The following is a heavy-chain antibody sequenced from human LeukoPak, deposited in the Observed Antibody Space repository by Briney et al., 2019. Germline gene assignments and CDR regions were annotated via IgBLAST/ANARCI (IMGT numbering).Heavy chain of an antibody. Sequence: SETLSLTCTVSGASISVYYWTWVRQPAGKGLEWIGRIYPSGSTNYNPSLKSRVTMSVDTSKNQFSLNLSSVTAANTAVYYCARRRIAVAAYFDYWGQGTLVTVSS. J-gene: IGHJ4*02. CDR1: GASISVYY. CDR2: IYPSGST. V-gene: IGHV4-4*07. CDR3: ARRRIAVAAYFDY. D-gene: IGHD6-19*01.